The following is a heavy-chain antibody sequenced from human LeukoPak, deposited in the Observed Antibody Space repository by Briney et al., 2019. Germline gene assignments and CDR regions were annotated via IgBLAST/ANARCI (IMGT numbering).Heavy chain of an antibody. V-gene: IGHV3-7*03. Sequence: GGSLRLSCAASGFTFSSYWMSWVRQAPGKGLEWVANIKQDGSEKYYVDSVKGRFTISRDNSKNTLYLQMNSLRAEDTAVYYCAKDPEWELPEYFQHWGQGTLVTVSS. CDR1: GFTFSSYW. J-gene: IGHJ1*01. CDR2: IKQDGSEK. CDR3: AKDPEWELPEYFQH. D-gene: IGHD1-26*01.